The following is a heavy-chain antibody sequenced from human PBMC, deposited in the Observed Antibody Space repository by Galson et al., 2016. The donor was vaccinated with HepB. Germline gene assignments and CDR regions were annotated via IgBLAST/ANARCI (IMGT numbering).Heavy chain of an antibody. CDR1: GFTFSNYW. J-gene: IGHJ5*02. D-gene: IGHD3-3*01. Sequence: SLRLSCAASGFTFSNYWMSWVRLAPGRGLEWVANIKEDGSEKYYVDSVKGRFIISRDNSRNTLYLQMNRLRAEDTAVYYCASHSRSSPITIFAVVISPFDPWGQGTLVTVSS. CDR2: IKEDGSEK. CDR3: ASHSRSSPITIFAVVISPFDP. V-gene: IGHV3-7*03.